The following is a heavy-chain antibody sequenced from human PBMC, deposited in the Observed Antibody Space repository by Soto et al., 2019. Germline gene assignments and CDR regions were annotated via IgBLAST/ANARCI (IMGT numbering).Heavy chain of an antibody. CDR1: GFTFDYYA. CDR2: ISWNSGII. CDR3: AKGATVRGPRYYYYGMDV. J-gene: IGHJ6*02. Sequence: GGSLRLSCAASGFTFDYYAMHWVRQAPGKGLEWVSGISWNSGIIGYADSVKGRFTISRDNAKNSLYLQMNSLRAEDTALYYCAKGATVRGPRYYYYGMDVWGQGTTVTVSS. D-gene: IGHD4-17*01. V-gene: IGHV3-9*01.